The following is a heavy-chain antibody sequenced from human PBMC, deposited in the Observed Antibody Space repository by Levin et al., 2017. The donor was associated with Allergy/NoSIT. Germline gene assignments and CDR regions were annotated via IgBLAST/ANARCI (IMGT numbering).Heavy chain of an antibody. V-gene: IGHV3-9*01. CDR3: AKGLNWGSPNTFDY. CDR1: GFTFGDYA. CDR2: INWNRDKI. Sequence: SLKISCAASGFTFGDYAMHWVRQAPGKGLEWVSGINWNRDKIGYADSVRARFTISRDNAKHSLYLQMNSLGPEDTDLYYCAKGLNWGSPNTFDYWGQGTLVTVSS. D-gene: IGHD7-27*01. J-gene: IGHJ4*02.